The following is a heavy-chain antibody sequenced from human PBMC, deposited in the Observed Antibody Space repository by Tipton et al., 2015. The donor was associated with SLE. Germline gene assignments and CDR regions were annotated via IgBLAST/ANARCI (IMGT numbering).Heavy chain of an antibody. Sequence: SLTCTVSNDSISSTYWWSWVRQSPGKGLEWIGEIYHTGSTTWNPSLKSRVTISVDTSRNQFSLNLTSVTAADTAMYYCARVKLRFGELFLYHPLDLWGQGTMVTVSS. CDR1: NDSISSTYW. J-gene: IGHJ3*01. D-gene: IGHD3-10*01. V-gene: IGHV4-4*02. CDR3: ARVKLRFGELFLYHPLDL. CDR2: IYHTGST.